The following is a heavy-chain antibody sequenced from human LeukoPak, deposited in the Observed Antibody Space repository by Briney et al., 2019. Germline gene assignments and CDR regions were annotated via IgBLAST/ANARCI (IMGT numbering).Heavy chain of an antibody. J-gene: IGHJ4*02. V-gene: IGHV3-48*02. CDR1: GFTLSYYS. Sequence: GGSLRLSCAASGFTLSYYSLNWVRQAPGKGLEWVSYISSSGNTIYYADSARGRFTISRDNAKNSLYLQMNSLRDEDTAVYYCARKLDYWGQGILVTVSS. CDR2: ISSSGNTI. CDR3: ARKLDY.